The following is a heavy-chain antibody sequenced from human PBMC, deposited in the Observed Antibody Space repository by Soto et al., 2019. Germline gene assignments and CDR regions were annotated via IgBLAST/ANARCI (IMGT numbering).Heavy chain of an antibody. Sequence: ASVKVSCKASGGTFSSYAISWVRQAPGQGLEWMGGIIPIFGTANYAQKFQGRVTITADESTSTAYMELSSLRSEDTAVYYCARDLRAYYYDSSGYGPFDYWGQGTLVTVSS. V-gene: IGHV1-69*13. J-gene: IGHJ4*02. CDR1: GGTFSSYA. CDR3: ARDLRAYYYDSSGYGPFDY. D-gene: IGHD3-22*01. CDR2: IIPIFGTA.